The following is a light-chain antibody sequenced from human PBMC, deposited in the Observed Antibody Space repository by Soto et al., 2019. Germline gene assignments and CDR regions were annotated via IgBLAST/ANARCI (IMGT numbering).Light chain of an antibody. Sequence: EIVMTQSPATLSVSPGERATLSCRASQSVSNKLGWYQHKPGKAPRLLIYDTSTRAAGTPARLTGSGYGTDFTLTISSMKSDDFAIYLCQQYNIWPGTFGQGTKVDIK. CDR3: QQYNIWPGT. CDR1: QSVSNK. CDR2: DTS. V-gene: IGKV3-15*01. J-gene: IGKJ1*01.